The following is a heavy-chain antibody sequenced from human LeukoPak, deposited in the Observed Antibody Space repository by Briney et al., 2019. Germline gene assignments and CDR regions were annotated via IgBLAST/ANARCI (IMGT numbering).Heavy chain of an antibody. CDR2: IYTSGST. CDR3: AGSIADNDFDY. Sequence: SETLSLTCTVSGGSISSYYWSWIRQPPGKGLEWIGRIYTSGSTNYNPSLRSRVTMSVDTSKNQFSLKLSSVTAADTAVYYCAGSIADNDFDYWGQGTLVTVSS. D-gene: IGHD6-6*01. J-gene: IGHJ4*02. CDR1: GGSISSYY. V-gene: IGHV4-4*07.